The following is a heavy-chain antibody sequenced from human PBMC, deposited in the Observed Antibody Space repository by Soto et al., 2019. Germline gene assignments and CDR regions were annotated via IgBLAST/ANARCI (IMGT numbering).Heavy chain of an antibody. CDR3: AREVSFYDTTGAYDEDHFDK. CDR1: GGSVSGYY. D-gene: IGHD2-8*02. J-gene: IGHJ4*02. V-gene: IGHV4-34*01. Sequence: PSETLSLTCAVHGGSVSGYYWNWIRQPPGKGLEWIGQIDHSGDTNYNPSLKNRVTISVDQSKKQFSLEVTSVTVADTAVYYCAREVSFYDTTGAYDEDHFDKWGRGTQVTVSS. CDR2: IDHSGDT.